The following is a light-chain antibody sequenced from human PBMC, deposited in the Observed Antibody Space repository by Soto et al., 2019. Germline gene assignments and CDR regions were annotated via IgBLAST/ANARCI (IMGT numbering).Light chain of an antibody. V-gene: IGLV1-51*01. J-gene: IGLJ2*01. CDR1: SSNIGNNY. CDR3: GTWDSSLSAVV. CDR2: DDN. Sequence: QSVLTQPPSVCAAPGQRVTISCSGSSSNIGNNYVSWYQQLPGTAPKLLIYDDNKRPSGIPDRFYGSKSGTSATLGITRLQTGDEADYYCGTWDSSLSAVVFGGGTKLTVL.